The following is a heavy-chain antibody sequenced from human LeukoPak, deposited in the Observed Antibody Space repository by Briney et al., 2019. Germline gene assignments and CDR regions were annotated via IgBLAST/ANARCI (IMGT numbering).Heavy chain of an antibody. V-gene: IGHV3-9*01. J-gene: IGHJ4*02. CDR2: ISWNSGSI. D-gene: IGHD3-10*01. CDR1: GFTFDDYA. Sequence: GGSLRLSCAASGFTFDDYAMHWVRQAPGKGLEWVSGISWNSGSIGYADSVKGRFTISRDNAKNSPYLQMNSLRAEDTALYYCAKDAMVRGVIVNPYYFDYWGQGTLVTVSS. CDR3: AKDAMVRGVIVNPYYFDY.